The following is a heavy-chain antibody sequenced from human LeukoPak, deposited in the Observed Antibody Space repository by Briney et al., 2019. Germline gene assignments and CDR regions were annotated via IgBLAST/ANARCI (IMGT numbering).Heavy chain of an antibody. V-gene: IGHV3-30*04. Sequence: GRSLRLSCAASGFTFSSYAMHGVREAPGKGLEWVAVISYDGSNKYYADSVKGRFTISRDNSKNTLYLQMNSLRAEDTAVYYCARDSGMIVLYWGQGTLVTVSS. CDR3: ARDSGMIVLY. CDR1: GFTFSSYA. J-gene: IGHJ4*02. D-gene: IGHD3-22*01. CDR2: ISYDGSNK.